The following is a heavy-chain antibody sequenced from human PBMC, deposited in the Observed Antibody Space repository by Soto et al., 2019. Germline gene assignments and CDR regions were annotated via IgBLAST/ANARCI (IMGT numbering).Heavy chain of an antibody. CDR1: GFTFSSYG. V-gene: IGHV3-30*18. D-gene: IGHD3-3*01. J-gene: IGHJ4*02. Sequence: QVQLVESGGGVVQPGRSLRLSCAASGFTFSSYGMHWVRQAPGKGLEWVAVISYDGSNKYYADSVKGRFTISRDNSKNTLYLQMNSLRAEDTAVYYCAKAPSTIFGVAPPDYWGQGTLVTVSS. CDR3: AKAPSTIFGVAPPDY. CDR2: ISYDGSNK.